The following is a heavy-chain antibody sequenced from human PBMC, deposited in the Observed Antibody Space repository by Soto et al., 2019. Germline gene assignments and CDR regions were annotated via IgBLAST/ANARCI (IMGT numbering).Heavy chain of an antibody. CDR1: GYTFTSYD. Sequence: QVQLVQSGAEVKKPGASVKVSCKASGYTFTSYDINWGQQTPGQGLEWMGWISAYSGNTNYAQKFQGRVTMTTDTSTTTAYMELRSLRSDDTAVYYCARYYDTSGYRRPFDYWGQGSLVTVSS. CDR2: ISAYSGNT. CDR3: ARYYDTSGYRRPFDY. V-gene: IGHV1-18*01. D-gene: IGHD3-22*01. J-gene: IGHJ4*02.